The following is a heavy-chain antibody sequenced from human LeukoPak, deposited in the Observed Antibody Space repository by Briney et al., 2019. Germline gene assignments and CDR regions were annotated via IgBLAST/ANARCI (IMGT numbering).Heavy chain of an antibody. D-gene: IGHD5-12*01. CDR2: ISSSSSYI. CDR1: GFTFSSYS. V-gene: IGHV3-21*01. CDR3: ARESSGYAHLYYYYGMDV. J-gene: IGHJ6*02. Sequence: GGSLRLSCAASGFTFSSYSMNWVRQAPGKGLEWVSSISSSSSYIYYADSVKGRFTISTDNAQNSLYLQMNSLRAEDTAVYYCARESSGYAHLYYYYGMDVWGQGTTVTVSS.